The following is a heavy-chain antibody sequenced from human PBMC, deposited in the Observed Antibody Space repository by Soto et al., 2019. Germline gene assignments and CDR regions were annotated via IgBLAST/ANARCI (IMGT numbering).Heavy chain of an antibody. Sequence: EVQLVETGGGLIQPGGSLRLSCVASGLTVSSNYMNWVRQAPGKGLEWVSVLYSGGSTHYAGSVKGRFIISRDNSKNTLYLQMNSLRAEDTAVYYCARDRPGDEGDAFDIWGHGTMFTVSS. CDR1: GLTVSSNY. CDR2: LYSGGST. J-gene: IGHJ3*02. D-gene: IGHD3-10*01. CDR3: ARDRPGDEGDAFDI. V-gene: IGHV3-53*02.